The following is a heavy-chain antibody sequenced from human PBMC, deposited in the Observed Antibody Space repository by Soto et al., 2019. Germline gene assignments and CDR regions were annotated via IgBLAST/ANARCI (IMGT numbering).Heavy chain of an antibody. V-gene: IGHV3-23*01. J-gene: IGHJ3*02. CDR2: ISGSGGST. CDR3: AKELAYSSGGPWAFDI. CDR1: AFRFRSYA. D-gene: IGHD6-19*01. Sequence: EVQLLESGGGLAQPGGSLRLSCAASAFRFRSYAMTWVRQAPGKGLEWVSGISGSGGSTYYADSVKGRFTISRDNSKNTLYLQRNSLGAEDTAVYFCAKELAYSSGGPWAFDIWGQGTMVTVSS.